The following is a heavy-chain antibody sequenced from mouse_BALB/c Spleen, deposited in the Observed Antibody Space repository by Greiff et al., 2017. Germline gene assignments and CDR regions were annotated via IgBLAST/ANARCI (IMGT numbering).Heavy chain of an antibody. Sequence: EVQLQESGPGLVKPSQSLSLTCTVTGYSITSDYAWNWIRQFPGNKLEWMGYISYSGSTSYNPSLKSRISITRDTSKNQFFLQLNSVTTEDTATYYCAPLLLRLRSYYFDYWGQGTTLTVSS. D-gene: IGHD1-2*01. CDR3: APLLLRLRSYYFDY. CDR2: ISYSGST. J-gene: IGHJ2*01. V-gene: IGHV3-2*02. CDR1: GYSITSDYA.